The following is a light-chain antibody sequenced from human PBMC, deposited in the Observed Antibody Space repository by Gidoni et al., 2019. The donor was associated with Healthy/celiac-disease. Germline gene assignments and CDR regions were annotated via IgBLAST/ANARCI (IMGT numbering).Light chain of an antibody. Sequence: QSALTQPPSASGSPGQSVTISCTGTSSDVGGYNYVSGYQQHPGKAPKLMIYEVSKRPSGVPDRFSGSKSGNTASLTVSGLQAEDEADYYCSSYAGSTYVFGTGTNVTVL. CDR1: SSDVGGYNY. CDR3: SSYAGSTYV. CDR2: EVS. J-gene: IGLJ1*01. V-gene: IGLV2-8*01.